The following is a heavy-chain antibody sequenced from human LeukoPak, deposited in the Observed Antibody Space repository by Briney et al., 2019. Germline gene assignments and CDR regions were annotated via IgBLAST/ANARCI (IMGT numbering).Heavy chain of an antibody. J-gene: IGHJ4*02. V-gene: IGHV3-48*03. D-gene: IGHD6-25*01. CDR2: INVGGETK. CDR1: GFTISNYE. Sequence: GGSLRLSCAASGFTISNYEMDWVRQAPGKGLEWVSHINVGGETKTYAESVKGRFTISRDNFKNTLYLQMNSLRAEDTAVYYCAKGKRLLDYWGQGTLVTVSS. CDR3: AKGKRLLDY.